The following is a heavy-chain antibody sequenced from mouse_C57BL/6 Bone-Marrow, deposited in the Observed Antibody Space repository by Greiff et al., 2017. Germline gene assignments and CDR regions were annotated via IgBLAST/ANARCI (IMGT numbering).Heavy chain of an antibody. V-gene: IGHV5-17*01. D-gene: IGHD1-1*01. J-gene: IGHJ3*01. CDR3: ARDYYGSSYVTWFAY. CDR1: GFTFSDYG. Sequence: EVQLMESGGGLVKPGGSLKLSCAASGFTFSDYGMHWVRQAPEKGLAWVAYISSGSSTIYYADTVKGRFTISRDNAKNTLFLQMTSLRSEDTAMYYCARDYYGSSYVTWFAYWGQGTLVTVSA. CDR2: ISSGSSTI.